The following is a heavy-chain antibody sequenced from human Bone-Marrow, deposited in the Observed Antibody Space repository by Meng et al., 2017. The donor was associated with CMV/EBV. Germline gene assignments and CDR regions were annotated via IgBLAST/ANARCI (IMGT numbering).Heavy chain of an antibody. CDR2: ISYSGNT. V-gene: IGHV4-39*07. J-gene: IGHJ4*02. CDR1: GGSINSNTYY. Sequence: GSLRLSCSISGGSINSNTYYWGWIRQPPGKGLEWIGSISYSGNTYYNPSLKSRVTISVDTSKKQFSLKLSSVTAADTAVYYCAQSGYYFVSDYWGQGTLVTVSS. CDR3: AQSGYYFVSDY. D-gene: IGHD3-3*01.